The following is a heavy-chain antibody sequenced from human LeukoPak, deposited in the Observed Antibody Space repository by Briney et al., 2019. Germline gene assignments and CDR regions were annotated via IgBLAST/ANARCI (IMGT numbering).Heavy chain of an antibody. CDR2: INHSGST. Sequence: PSETLSLTCAVYGGSFSGYYWSWIRQPPGKGLEWIGEINHSGSTNYNPSLKSRVTISVETSKNQFSLKLSSVTAADTAVYYCARSFWSGYYTYFDYWGQGTLVTVSS. D-gene: IGHD3-3*01. V-gene: IGHV4-34*01. CDR1: GGSFSGYY. J-gene: IGHJ4*02. CDR3: ARSFWSGYYTYFDY.